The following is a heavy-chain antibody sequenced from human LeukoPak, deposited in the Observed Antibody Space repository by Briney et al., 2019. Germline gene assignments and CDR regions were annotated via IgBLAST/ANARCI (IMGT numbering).Heavy chain of an antibody. CDR3: TTRYSSSSGLLDY. V-gene: IGHV3-49*03. CDR1: GFTFGDYA. Sequence: GGSLRLSCTASGFTFGDYAMSWFRQAPGKGLEWVGFIRSKAYGGTTEYAASVKGRFTISRDDSKSIAYLQMNSLKTEDTAVYYCTTRYSSSSGLLDYWGQGTLVTVSS. CDR2: IRSKAYGGTT. D-gene: IGHD6-6*01. J-gene: IGHJ4*02.